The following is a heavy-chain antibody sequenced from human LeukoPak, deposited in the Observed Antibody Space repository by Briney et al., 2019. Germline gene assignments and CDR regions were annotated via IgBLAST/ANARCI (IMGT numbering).Heavy chain of an antibody. CDR3: ATWEPGYRFDY. CDR1: GYSISSGYY. V-gene: IGHV4-38-2*01. D-gene: IGHD1-1*01. J-gene: IGHJ4*02. CDR2: IYHSGST. Sequence: SETLSLTCAVSGYSISSGYYWGWIRQPPGKGLEWIGSIYHSGSTYYNPSLKSRVTISVDTSKNQFSLKLSSVTAADTAVYYCATWEPGYRFDYWGQGTLVTVSS.